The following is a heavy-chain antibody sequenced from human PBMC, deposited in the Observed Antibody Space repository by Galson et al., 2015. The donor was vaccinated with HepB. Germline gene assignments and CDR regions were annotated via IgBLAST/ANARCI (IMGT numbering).Heavy chain of an antibody. CDR2: IYYSGYTT. Sequence: TLSLTCTVSGGSITGYYWSWVRQPPRKGLEWIGYIYYSGYTTNYNPSLKGRVTFSVDTSKNQFSLKLNSVTAADTAVYYCARPLVLNGRFNPGVGPFHIWGHGTMVTVSA. D-gene: IGHD2-8*01. J-gene: IGHJ3*02. V-gene: IGHV4-59*08. CDR3: ARPLVLNGRFNPGVGPFHI. CDR1: GGSITGYY.